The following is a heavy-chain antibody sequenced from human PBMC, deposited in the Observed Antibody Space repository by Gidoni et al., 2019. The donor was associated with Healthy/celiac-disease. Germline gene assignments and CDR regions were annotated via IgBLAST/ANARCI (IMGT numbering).Heavy chain of an antibody. V-gene: IGHV3-23*01. Sequence: EVQLLVSGGGLVQPGASLTLSCAASGFTFRSYAMSWVRKAPGKGLEWVSAISGSGGSTYYANSVKDRFTISRDNSKNTLYLQMNSLRAEDTAVYYCAKDSIGQWPDHDYWGQGTLVTVSS. D-gene: IGHD6-19*01. J-gene: IGHJ4*02. CDR2: ISGSGGST. CDR3: AKDSIGQWPDHDY. CDR1: GFTFRSYA.